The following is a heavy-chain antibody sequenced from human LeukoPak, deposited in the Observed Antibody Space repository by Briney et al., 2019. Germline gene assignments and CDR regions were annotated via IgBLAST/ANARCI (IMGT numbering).Heavy chain of an antibody. CDR1: GYSFTSYW. V-gene: IGHV5-51*01. Sequence: GESLKISCKGSGYSFTSYWIGWVRQMPGKGLEWMGIFYPSDSDTRYSPSFQGQVTISADKSISTAYLQWSSLKASDTAIYSSARRGPYGMDVWGQGTTVTVSS. J-gene: IGHJ6*02. CDR3: ARRGPYGMDV. CDR2: FYPSDSDT.